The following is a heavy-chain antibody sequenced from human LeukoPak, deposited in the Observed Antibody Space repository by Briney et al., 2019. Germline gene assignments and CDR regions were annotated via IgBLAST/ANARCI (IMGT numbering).Heavy chain of an antibody. CDR2: ITTSTGKP. CDR1: GYTFTVYF. D-gene: IGHD3-16*01. Sequence: ASVNVSCKASGYTFTVYFINWLRQAPGQGLEWMGWITTSTGKPTYAQGFTGRFVFSLDTSVSTTYLHINSLKAEDTAVYYCARDASMINFDYWGQGSLVTVSS. V-gene: IGHV7-4-1*02. J-gene: IGHJ4*02. CDR3: ARDASMINFDY.